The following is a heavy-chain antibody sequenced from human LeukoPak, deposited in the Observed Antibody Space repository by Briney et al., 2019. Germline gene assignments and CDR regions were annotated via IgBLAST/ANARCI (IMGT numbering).Heavy chain of an antibody. D-gene: IGHD3-22*01. CDR1: GGSFSDYY. Sequence: PSETLSLTCAVYGGSFSDYYRSWIRQPPGKGLEWIGEIDHSGSTYYNPSLKSRVTISVDTSKNQFSLKLSSVTAADTAVYYCAREHYYDSSWGQGTLVTVSS. J-gene: IGHJ4*02. CDR3: AREHYYDSS. V-gene: IGHV4-34*01. CDR2: IDHSGST.